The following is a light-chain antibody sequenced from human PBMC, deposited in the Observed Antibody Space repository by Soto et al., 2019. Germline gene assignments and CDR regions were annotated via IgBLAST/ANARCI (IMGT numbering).Light chain of an antibody. J-gene: IGLJ1*01. CDR2: EVS. CDR1: STDLGGYTY. CDR3: LSYTTSSSYV. V-gene: IGLV2-14*01. Sequence: QSALTQPASVSGSPGQSITISCTGTSTDLGGYTYVSWYQQRPGKAPKLIIYEVSRRPSGVSHRFSGSKSGNTASLTISGLQAEDEADYYCLSYTTSSSYVFGTGTKLTVL.